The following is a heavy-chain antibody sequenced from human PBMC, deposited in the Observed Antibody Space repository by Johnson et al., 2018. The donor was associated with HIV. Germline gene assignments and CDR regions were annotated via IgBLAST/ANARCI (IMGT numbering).Heavy chain of an antibody. CDR3: ARGKKQWLDEDAFDI. Sequence: MQLVESGGGVVQPGRSVRLSCAASGFIFSSYGMHWVRQAPGKGLVWVSRINSDGSSTSYADSVKGRFTISRDNAKNTMYLQMNSLRAEDTAVYYCARGKKQWLDEDAFDIWGQGTMVTVSS. J-gene: IGHJ3*02. D-gene: IGHD6-19*01. V-gene: IGHV3-74*02. CDR1: GFIFSSYG. CDR2: INSDGSST.